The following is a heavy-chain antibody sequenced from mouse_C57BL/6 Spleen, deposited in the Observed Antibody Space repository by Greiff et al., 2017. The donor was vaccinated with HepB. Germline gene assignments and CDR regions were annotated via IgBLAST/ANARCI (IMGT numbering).Heavy chain of an antibody. CDR3: ARGGTSYAMDY. V-gene: IGHV1-4*01. D-gene: IGHD3-3*01. CDR2: INPSSGYT. CDR1: GYTFTSYT. Sequence: VQLQQSGAELARPGASVKMSCKASGYTFTSYTMHWVKQRPGQGLEWIGYINPSSGYTKYNQKFKDKATLTADKSSSTAYMQLSSRTSEDSAVYYIARGGTSYAMDYWGQGTSVTVSS. J-gene: IGHJ4*01.